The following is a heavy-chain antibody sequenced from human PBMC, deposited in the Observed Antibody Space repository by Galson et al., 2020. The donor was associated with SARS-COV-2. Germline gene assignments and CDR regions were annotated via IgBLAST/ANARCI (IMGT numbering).Heavy chain of an antibody. CDR2: ISSDSLYR. CDR1: GFRFIDYR. V-gene: IGHV3-21*01. D-gene: IGHD3-10*01. J-gene: IGHJ5*02. Sequence: SQRLSCAASGFRFIDYRMNWVRQSPERGLEWVSSISSDSLYRFYADSVRGRFTISRDNAKNSLFLQMNSLRDDDTAVYYCARDLYGSGNKWFDPWGQGTLVTVSS. CDR3: ARDLYGSGNKWFDP.